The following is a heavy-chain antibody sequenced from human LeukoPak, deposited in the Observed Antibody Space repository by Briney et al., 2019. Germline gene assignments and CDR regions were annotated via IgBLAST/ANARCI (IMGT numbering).Heavy chain of an antibody. CDR3: ARSGIKMVRGVIIKSPYHMDV. CDR2: INQDGTEK. D-gene: IGHD3-10*01. V-gene: IGHV3-7*01. CDR1: GFSFTTYW. Sequence: GESLRLSCAASGFSFTTYWMSWVRQAQGKGLEWVANINQDGTEKYYVESVKGRFTISRDDAKNSLSLQMNSLRAEDTAVYYCARSGIKMVRGVIIKSPYHMDVWGKGTTVTVSS. J-gene: IGHJ6*03.